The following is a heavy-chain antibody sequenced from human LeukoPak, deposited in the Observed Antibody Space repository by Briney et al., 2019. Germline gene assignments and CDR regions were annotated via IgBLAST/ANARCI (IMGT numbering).Heavy chain of an antibody. D-gene: IGHD1-14*01. CDR3: AKDFRSPGRFDP. CDR2: ISGSGGST. J-gene: IGHJ5*02. CDR1: GFTFSSYG. Sequence: GGSLRLSCAASGFTFSSYGMSWARQAPGKGLEWVSAISGSGGSTYYADSVKGRFTISRDNSKNTLYLQMNSLRAEDTAVYYCAKDFRSPGRFDPWGQGTLVTVSS. V-gene: IGHV3-23*01.